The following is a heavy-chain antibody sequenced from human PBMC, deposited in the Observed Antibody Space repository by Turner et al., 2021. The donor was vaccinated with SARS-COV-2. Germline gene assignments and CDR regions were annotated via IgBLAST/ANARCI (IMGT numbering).Heavy chain of an antibody. V-gene: IGHV3-74*01. CDR1: GFTFSSYW. CDR3: ARVGIAAAGPTFYYYYYGMDV. J-gene: IGHJ6*02. D-gene: IGHD6-13*01. Sequence: EVQLVESGGGLVQPGGSLRLSCAASGFTFSSYWMHWVRQAPGKGLVWVSRINSDGSSTSYAGSVKGRFTISRDNAKNTLYLQMNSLRAEDTAVYYCARVGIAAAGPTFYYYYYGMDVWGQGTTVTVSS. CDR2: INSDGSST.